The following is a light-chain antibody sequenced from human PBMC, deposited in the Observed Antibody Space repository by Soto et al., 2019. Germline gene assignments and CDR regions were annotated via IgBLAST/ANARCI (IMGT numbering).Light chain of an antibody. Sequence: EIVLTQSPGTLSLSPGERATLSCRASQNVRSSHLAWYQQKPGQAPRLLIHGASSRATSIPDRFSGSGSGTDFTLTISRLEPEDFAVYYCQQYSSSPLTFGGGTQVEIK. CDR1: QNVRSSH. V-gene: IGKV3-20*01. CDR2: GAS. J-gene: IGKJ4*01. CDR3: QQYSSSPLT.